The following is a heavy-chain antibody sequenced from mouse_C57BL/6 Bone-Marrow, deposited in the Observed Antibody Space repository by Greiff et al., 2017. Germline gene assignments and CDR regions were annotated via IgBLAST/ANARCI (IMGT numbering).Heavy chain of an antibody. CDR1: GYTFTSYW. V-gene: IGHV1-55*01. J-gene: IGHJ4*01. Sequence: QVQLQQPGAELVKPGASVKMSCKASGYTFTSYWITWVKQRPGQGLEWIGDIYPGSGSTNYNEKFKSKATLTVDTSSSTAYMQLRSLTSEDSAVYYCAREGDDYDEGYYAMDYRGQGTSVTVSS. D-gene: IGHD2-4*01. CDR3: AREGDDYDEGYYAMDY. CDR2: IYPGSGST.